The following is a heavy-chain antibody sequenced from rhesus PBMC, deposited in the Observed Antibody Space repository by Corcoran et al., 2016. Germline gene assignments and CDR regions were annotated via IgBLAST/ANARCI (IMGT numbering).Heavy chain of an antibody. CDR3: ASHSSGSWRLDY. D-gene: IGHD6-25*01. J-gene: IGHJ4*01. CDR1: GASISSNY. CDR2: IYGGCGST. V-gene: IGHV4-147*01. Sequence: QVQLPESGPGLVKPSETLPLPCAVSGASISSNYRSWILQPPGKGLEWIGYIYGGCGSTSYNHSLKSRVTISKDTYKNQFALKLSSVTAADTAVYYCASHSSGSWRLDYWGQGVLVTVSS.